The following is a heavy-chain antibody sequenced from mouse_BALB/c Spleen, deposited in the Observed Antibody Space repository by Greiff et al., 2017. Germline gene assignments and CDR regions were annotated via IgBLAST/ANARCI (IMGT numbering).Heavy chain of an antibody. CDR2: INPYNGDT. D-gene: IGHD2-4*01. CDR1: GYSFTGYS. J-gene: IGHJ2*01. V-gene: IGHV1-37*01. CDR3: GRGDYDDY. Sequence: VQLQQSGPELVKPGASVKISCKASGYSFTGYSMNWVKQSHGKSLEWIGRINPYNGDTFYNQKFKGKGTLTVDKSSSTADMELLSLTSEDSAVYYCGRGDYDDYRGQGTTLTVTS.